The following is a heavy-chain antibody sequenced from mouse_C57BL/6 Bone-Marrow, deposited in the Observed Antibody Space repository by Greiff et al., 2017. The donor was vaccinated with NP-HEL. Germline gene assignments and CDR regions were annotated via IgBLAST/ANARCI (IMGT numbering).Heavy chain of an antibody. CDR1: GFNIKDDY. V-gene: IGHV14-4*01. Sequence: VQLQQSGAGLVRPGASVKLSCTASGFNIKDDYMHWVKQRPEQGLEWIGWIDPENGDTEYASKFQGKATITADTSSNTAYLQLSSLTSEDTAVYYCTTWGYYWYFDVWGTGTTVTVSS. J-gene: IGHJ1*03. CDR3: TTWGYYWYFDV. CDR2: IDPENGDT. D-gene: IGHD2-2*01.